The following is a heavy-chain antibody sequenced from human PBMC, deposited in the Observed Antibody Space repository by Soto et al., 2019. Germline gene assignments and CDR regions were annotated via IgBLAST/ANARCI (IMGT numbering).Heavy chain of an antibody. CDR2: INQDGSEK. CDR1: GFTFRTYW. Sequence: EVQLVESGGGLVQPGGSLRLSCGASGFTFRTYWLSWVRQVPGKGLEWVANINQDGSEKNYVDSVKGRFTISRDKAKNSLYLQMRSLRAEDTALYYCARDGSTSWYSYDYHGMDVWGQGTTVTVSS. J-gene: IGHJ6*02. CDR3: ARDGSTSWYSYDYHGMDV. D-gene: IGHD5-18*01. V-gene: IGHV3-7*05.